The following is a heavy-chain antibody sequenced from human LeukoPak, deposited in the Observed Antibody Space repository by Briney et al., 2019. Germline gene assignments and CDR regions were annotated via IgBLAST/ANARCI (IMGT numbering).Heavy chain of an antibody. CDR2: IYYSGST. V-gene: IGHV4-39*07. Sequence: PSETLSLTCTVSGGSISSSSYYWGWIRQPPGKGLEWIGSIYYSGSTYYNPSLKSRVTISVDTSKNQFSLKLSSVTAADTAVYYCARDQVLDWNDSVGAFDIWGQGTMVTVSS. CDR3: ARDQVLDWNDSVGAFDI. J-gene: IGHJ3*02. CDR1: GGSISSSSYY. D-gene: IGHD1-1*01.